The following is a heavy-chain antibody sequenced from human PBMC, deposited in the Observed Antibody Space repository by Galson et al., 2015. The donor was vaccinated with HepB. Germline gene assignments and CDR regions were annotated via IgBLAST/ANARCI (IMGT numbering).Heavy chain of an antibody. V-gene: IGHV1-46*04. J-gene: IGHJ3*02. CDR1: GYTFTSYY. CDR3: ARQGGQLEPTHAFDI. Sequence: SVKVSCKASGYTFTSYYMHWVRQAPGQGLEWMGIINPSGGSTSYAQKLQGRVTMTRDTSTSTVYMELSSLRSEDTAVYYCARQGGQLEPTHAFDIWGQGTMVTVSS. CDR2: INPSGGST. D-gene: IGHD1-1*01.